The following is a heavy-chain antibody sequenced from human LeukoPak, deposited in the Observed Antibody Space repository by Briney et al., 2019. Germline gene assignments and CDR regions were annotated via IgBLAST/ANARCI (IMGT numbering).Heavy chain of an antibody. J-gene: IGHJ4*02. CDR2: INPSGGST. CDR3: ARGHPGTMVYAIPAPDADY. D-gene: IGHD2-8*01. Sequence: GASVKVSCKASGYTFTSYYVHWVRQAPGQGLEWMGIINPSGGSTSYAQKFQGRVTMTRDTSTSTVYMELSSLRSEDTAVYYCARGHPGTMVYAIPAPDADYWGQGTLVTVSS. V-gene: IGHV1-46*01. CDR1: GYTFTSYY.